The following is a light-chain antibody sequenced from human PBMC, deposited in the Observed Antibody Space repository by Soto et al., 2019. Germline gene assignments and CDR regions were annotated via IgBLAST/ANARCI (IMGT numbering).Light chain of an antibody. CDR1: QSVRSY. CDR2: DAS. Sequence: EIVLTQSPATLSLSPGERATLSCRASQSVRSYLAWYQQKPGQAPRLLIYDASNRATGIPARFSGSGSGTDFTLTISNLEPEDFAVYYCQQRRNWPPFTFGPGTKVDIK. J-gene: IGKJ3*01. CDR3: QQRRNWPPFT. V-gene: IGKV3-11*01.